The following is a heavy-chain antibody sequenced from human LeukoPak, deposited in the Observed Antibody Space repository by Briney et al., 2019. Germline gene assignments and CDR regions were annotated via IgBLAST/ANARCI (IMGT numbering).Heavy chain of an antibody. CDR3: AKDHPNGFDY. V-gene: IGHV3-23*01. CDR1: GFTLRNYA. Sequence: GGSLRLSCTASGFTLRNYAMSWVRQAPGKGLVWISAADGTGAATYYADSVRGRFTVSRDNSKNTLYLQMNSLRDDDTAVYYCAKDHPNGFDYWGLGTRVTVSS. J-gene: IGHJ4*02. CDR2: ADGTGAAT.